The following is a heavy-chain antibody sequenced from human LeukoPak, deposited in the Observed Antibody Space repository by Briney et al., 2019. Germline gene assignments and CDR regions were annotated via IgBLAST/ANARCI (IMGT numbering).Heavy chain of an antibody. CDR2: ISGSGDNM. CDR1: KFTFNNYA. V-gene: IGHV3-23*01. D-gene: IGHD3-9*01. Sequence: PGGSLRLSCLASKFTFNNYAMTWVRQAPGKGLEWVSSISGSGDNMDYADSVKGRFTISRDNSENTLYLQMNSLRAEDTAVYYCARVRYFDFFDYWGQGTLVTVSS. J-gene: IGHJ4*02. CDR3: ARVRYFDFFDY.